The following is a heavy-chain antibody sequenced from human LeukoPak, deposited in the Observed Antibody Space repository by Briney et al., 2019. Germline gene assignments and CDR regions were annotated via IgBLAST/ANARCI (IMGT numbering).Heavy chain of an antibody. D-gene: IGHD5-24*01. Sequence: SETLSLTCTVSGDSISSYYWSWIRQPAGKGLEWIGRIHPSGSTNYNPSLKSRVTLSVDTSKNQFSLKLSSVTAADTAVYYCASRGRWWFDPWGQGTLVTASS. CDR2: IHPSGST. V-gene: IGHV4-4*07. J-gene: IGHJ5*02. CDR1: GDSISSYY. CDR3: ASRGRWWFDP.